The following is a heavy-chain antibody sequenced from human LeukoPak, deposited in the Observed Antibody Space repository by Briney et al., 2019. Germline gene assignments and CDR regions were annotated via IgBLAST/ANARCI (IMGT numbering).Heavy chain of an antibody. CDR1: GFTFSNAW. Sequence: GGSLRLSCAASGFTFSNAWMSWVRQAPGKGLEWVGRIKSKTDGGTTDYAAPVKGRFTISRDDSKNTLYLQMNSLKTEDTAVYYCTTDAAENYDFWSGYPQPDYWGQGTLVTVSS. CDR2: IKSKTDGGTT. J-gene: IGHJ4*02. V-gene: IGHV3-15*01. D-gene: IGHD3-3*01. CDR3: TTDAAENYDFWSGYPQPDY.